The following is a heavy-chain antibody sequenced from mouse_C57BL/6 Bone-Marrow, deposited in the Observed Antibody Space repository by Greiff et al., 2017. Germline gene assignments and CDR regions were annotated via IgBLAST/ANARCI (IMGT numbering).Heavy chain of an antibody. Sequence: QVQLKQPGAELVKPGASVKVSCKASGYTFTSYWMHWVKQRPGQGLEWIGRIHPSDSDTNYNQKFKGKATLTVDKSSSTAYMQLSSLTSEDSAVYDCAIFTTVVGYYAMDYWGQGTSVTVSS. CDR1: GYTFTSYW. D-gene: IGHD1-1*01. CDR2: IHPSDSDT. V-gene: IGHV1-74*01. J-gene: IGHJ4*01. CDR3: AIFTTVVGYYAMDY.